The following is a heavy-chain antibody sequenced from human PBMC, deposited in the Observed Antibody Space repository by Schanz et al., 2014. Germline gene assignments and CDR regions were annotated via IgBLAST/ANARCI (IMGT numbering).Heavy chain of an antibody. CDR2: LTGSGTTT. CDR3: AKDLAAVGVFDY. V-gene: IGHV3-23*01. CDR1: GFSFRKSA. Sequence: EVQLLESGGGLVQPGGSLRLSCAASGFSFRKSAMSWVRQAPGKGLEWVSALTGSGTTTYYADSVKGRFTISRGNSKNTLDLQMNSLRAEDTAIYYCAKDLAAVGVFDYWGQGSLVTVSP. J-gene: IGHJ4*02. D-gene: IGHD6-13*01.